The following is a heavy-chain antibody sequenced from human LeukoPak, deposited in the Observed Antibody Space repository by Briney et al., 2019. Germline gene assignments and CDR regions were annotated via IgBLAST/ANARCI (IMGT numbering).Heavy chain of an antibody. CDR1: GGSISSYY. V-gene: IGHV4-59*01. D-gene: IGHD3-10*01. CDR2: IYYSGST. CDR3: ARGNYYGSGSYAYFDY. J-gene: IGHJ4*02. Sequence: NTSETLSLTCTVSGGSISSYYWSWIRQPPGKGLEWIGYIYYSGSTNYNPSLKSRVTISVDTSKNQFSLKLSSVTAADTAVYYCARGNYYGSGSYAYFDYWGQGTLVTVSS.